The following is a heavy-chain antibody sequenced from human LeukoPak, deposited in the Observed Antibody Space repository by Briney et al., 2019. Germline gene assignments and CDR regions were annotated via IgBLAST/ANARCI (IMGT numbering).Heavy chain of an antibody. D-gene: IGHD3-10*01. V-gene: IGHV4-38-2*02. J-gene: IGHJ4*02. CDR1: GYSISSGYY. CDR2: IYHSGST. CDR3: ATASPAAELLWFGEQNY. Sequence: SETLSLTCTVSGYSISSGYYWGWIRQPPGKGLEWIGSIYHSGSTYYNPSLKSRVTISVDTSKNQFSLKLSSVTAADTAVYYCATASPAAELLWFGEQNYWGQGTLVTVSS.